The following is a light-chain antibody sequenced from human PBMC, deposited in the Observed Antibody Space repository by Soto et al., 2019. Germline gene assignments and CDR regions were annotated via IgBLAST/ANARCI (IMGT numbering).Light chain of an antibody. Sequence: DIQMTQSPSTLSASVGDRVTITCRASQSIGTSLAWYQQRPGKAPKLLIYLASNLEVGVPSRFSGSGSGTEFTLAISSLQPDDFATYYCQQHRSYPRTLGQGTKVEI. CDR2: LAS. V-gene: IGKV1-5*03. CDR1: QSIGTS. CDR3: QQHRSYPRT. J-gene: IGKJ1*01.